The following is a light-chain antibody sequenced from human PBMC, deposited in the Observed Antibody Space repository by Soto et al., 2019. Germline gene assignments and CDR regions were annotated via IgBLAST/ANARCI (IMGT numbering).Light chain of an antibody. CDR1: QSVSSSY. CDR2: GAS. Sequence: EVVLTQSPDTLSLSPGERATLSCMASQSVSSSYLAWYQQKPGQAPRLLIYGASSRATGIPDRFSGSGSGTDFTLTISRLEPEDFAVYYCQQYGSSPIPFGQGTRLEIK. J-gene: IGKJ5*01. V-gene: IGKV3-20*01. CDR3: QQYGSSPIP.